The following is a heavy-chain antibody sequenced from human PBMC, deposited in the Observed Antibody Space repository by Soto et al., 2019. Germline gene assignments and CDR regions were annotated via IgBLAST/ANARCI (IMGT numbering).Heavy chain of an antibody. CDR1: GGSISSGGYY. CDR3: ARNSRVENWFDP. CDR2: IYYSGST. J-gene: IGHJ5*02. D-gene: IGHD6-13*01. V-gene: IGHV4-31*03. Sequence: SETLSLTCTVSGGSISSGGYYWSWIRQHPGKGLEWIGYIYYSGSTYYNPSLKSRVTISVDTSKNQFSLKLSSVTAADTAVYYRARNSRVENWFDPWGQGTLVTVSS.